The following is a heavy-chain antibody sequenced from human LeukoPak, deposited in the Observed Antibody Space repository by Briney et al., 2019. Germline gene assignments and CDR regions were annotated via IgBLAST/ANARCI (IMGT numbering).Heavy chain of an antibody. V-gene: IGHV4-30-4*02. J-gene: IGHJ4*02. Sequence: SETLSLTCTVSGGSISSGDYYWSWIRQPPGKGLEWIGYIYNNGRTYYNPSLKSRVTISVDTSKNQFSLKLSSVTAADTAVYYCARVGYDILTGYYAPFDYWGQGTLVTVSS. D-gene: IGHD3-9*01. CDR2: IYNNGRT. CDR3: ARVGYDILTGYYAPFDY. CDR1: GGSISSGDYY.